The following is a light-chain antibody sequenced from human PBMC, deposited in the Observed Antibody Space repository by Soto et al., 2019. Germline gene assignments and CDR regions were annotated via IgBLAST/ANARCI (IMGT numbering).Light chain of an antibody. CDR2: DVS. CDR3: SSYGSGTTLVL. J-gene: IGLJ2*01. Sequence: QSVLTQPASVSGSPGESVTISCTGTRSDVGGYSYVAWYQQHPGKAPKIMIYDVSDRPSGVSNRFSGSKPGNTASLTISGLQAEDEADYYCSSYGSGTTLVLFGGGTKVTVL. V-gene: IGLV2-14*01. CDR1: RSDVGGYSY.